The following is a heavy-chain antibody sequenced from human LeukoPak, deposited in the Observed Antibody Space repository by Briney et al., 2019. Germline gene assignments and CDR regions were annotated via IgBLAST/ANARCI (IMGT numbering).Heavy chain of an antibody. V-gene: IGHV3-48*04. CDR3: ARGEQQLSMIVVAPGGFDY. J-gene: IGHJ4*02. Sequence: GGSLRLSCAASGFTFSSYSMNWVRQAPGKGLEWVSYISSSSSTIYYADSVKGRFTISRDNAKNSLYLQMNSLRAEDTAVYYCARGEQQLSMIVVAPGGFDYWGQGTLVTVSS. D-gene: IGHD3-22*01. CDR2: ISSSSSTI. CDR1: GFTFSSYS.